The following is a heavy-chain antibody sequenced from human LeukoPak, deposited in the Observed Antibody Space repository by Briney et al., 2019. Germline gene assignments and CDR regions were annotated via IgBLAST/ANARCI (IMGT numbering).Heavy chain of an antibody. D-gene: IGHD3-10*01. CDR1: GFTFSDYA. J-gene: IGHJ6*03. CDR2: ISGSGGRT. Sequence: GGSLRLSCASSGFTFSDYAMNWVRQAPGKGLEWVSTISGSGGRTYYADSVKGRFTISRDNAKNSLYLQMNSLRAEDTAVYYCAREAWYYYGSGGYMDVWGKGTTVTISS. V-gene: IGHV3-23*01. CDR3: AREAWYYYGSGGYMDV.